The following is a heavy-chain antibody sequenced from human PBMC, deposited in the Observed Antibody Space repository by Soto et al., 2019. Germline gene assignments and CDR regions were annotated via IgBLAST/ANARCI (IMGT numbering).Heavy chain of an antibody. CDR3: ARGSRDSFYYYYMDV. Sequence: ASVKVSCKASGYTFTSYDINWVRQATGQGLEWMGWMNPNSGNTGYAQKFQGRVTMTRNTSISTAYMELSSLRSEDTAVYYCARGSRDSFYYYYMDVWGKGTTVTVSS. V-gene: IGHV1-8*01. CDR1: GYTFTSYD. D-gene: IGHD2-21*02. CDR2: MNPNSGNT. J-gene: IGHJ6*03.